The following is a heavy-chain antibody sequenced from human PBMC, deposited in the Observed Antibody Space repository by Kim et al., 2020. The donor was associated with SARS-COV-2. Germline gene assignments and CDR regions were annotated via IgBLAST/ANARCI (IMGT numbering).Heavy chain of an antibody. J-gene: IGHJ5*02. CDR3: ARAVSCSSTSCYETFGDWFDT. Sequence: ASVKVSCKASGYTFTSYAMHWVRQAPGQRLEWMGWINAGNGNTKYSQKLQGRVTITRYTSASTAYMELSSLRSEDTAVYYCARAVSCSSTSCYETFGDWFDTWGQGALVTVSS. CDR2: INAGNGNT. D-gene: IGHD2-2*01. V-gene: IGHV1-3*01. CDR1: GYTFTSYA.